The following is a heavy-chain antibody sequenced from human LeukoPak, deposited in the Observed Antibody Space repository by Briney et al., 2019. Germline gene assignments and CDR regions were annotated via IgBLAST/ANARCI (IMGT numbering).Heavy chain of an antibody. Sequence: SGPTLVKPTQTLTLTCTFSGFSLNTSGVGVGWIRQPPGKALEWLGLIYWDDDKRYSPSLKSALTITKDTSKNQVVLTMTNMDPVDTATYYCAHRRDGYNSLDYWGQGTLVTVSS. D-gene: IGHD5-24*01. CDR2: IYWDDDK. CDR3: AHRRDGYNSLDY. J-gene: IGHJ4*02. V-gene: IGHV2-5*02. CDR1: GFSLNTSGVG.